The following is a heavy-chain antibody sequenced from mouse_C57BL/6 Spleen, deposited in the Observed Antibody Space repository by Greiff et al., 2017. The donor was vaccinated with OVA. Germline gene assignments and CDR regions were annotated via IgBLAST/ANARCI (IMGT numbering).Heavy chain of an antibody. Sequence: QVQLQQSGAELARPGASVKLSCKASGYTFTSYGISWVKQRTGQGLEWIGEIYPRSGNTYYNEKFKGKATLTADKSSSTAYMELRSLTSEDSAVYFCARSGGDDGGYAMDYWGQGTSVTVSS. V-gene: IGHV1-81*01. J-gene: IGHJ4*01. CDR1: GYTFTSYG. CDR2: IYPRSGNT. CDR3: ARSGGDDGGYAMDY. D-gene: IGHD2-2*01.